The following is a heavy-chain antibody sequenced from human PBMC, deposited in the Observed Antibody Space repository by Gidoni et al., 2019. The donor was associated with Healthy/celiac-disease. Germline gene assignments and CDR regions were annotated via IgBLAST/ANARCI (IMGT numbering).Heavy chain of an antibody. CDR1: EYTFPSYY. D-gene: IGHD6-13*01. CDR3: ARSRSYSNSWEFDC. V-gene: IGHV1-46*03. CDR2: INPSSRST. Sequence: QVQLMQSGAEVKKPGASVKVSCKASEYTFPSYYIHWVRQAPGQGLEWMGIINPSSRSTRFAQKFQGRVTMTRDTSTSTVYMELSSLRFEDTAVYYCARSRSYSNSWEFDCWGQGTLVTVSS. J-gene: IGHJ4*02.